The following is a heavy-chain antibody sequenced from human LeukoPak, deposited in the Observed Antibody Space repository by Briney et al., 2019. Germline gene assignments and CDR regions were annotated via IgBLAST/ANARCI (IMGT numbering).Heavy chain of an antibody. CDR1: GYTFTSYG. J-gene: IGHJ4*02. Sequence: ASAKVSCKASGYTFTSYGISWVRQAPGQGLEWMGWISAYNGNTNYAQKLQDRVTMTTDTSTSTAYMELRSLRSDDTAVYYCARTKSDFWSGYLRYFDYWGQGTLVTVSS. V-gene: IGHV1-18*01. D-gene: IGHD3-3*01. CDR3: ARTKSDFWSGYLRYFDY. CDR2: ISAYNGNT.